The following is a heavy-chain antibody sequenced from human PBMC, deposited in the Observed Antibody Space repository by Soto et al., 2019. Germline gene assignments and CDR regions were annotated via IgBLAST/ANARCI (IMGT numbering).Heavy chain of an antibody. CDR3: ATDVRRYFDY. J-gene: IGHJ4*02. Sequence: GGSLRLSCAASGFTFSTSAMSWVRQAPGKGLEWVSSFSASGGSTYYADSVKGRFTISRDNSKNTLFLQMNSLRAEDAAVYYCATDVRRYFDYWGQGALVTVSS. CDR1: GFTFSTSA. CDR2: FSASGGST. V-gene: IGHV3-23*01.